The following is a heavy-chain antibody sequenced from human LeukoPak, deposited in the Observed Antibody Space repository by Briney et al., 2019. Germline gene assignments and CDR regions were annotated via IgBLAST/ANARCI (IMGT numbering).Heavy chain of an antibody. CDR1: GGSISSGGYY. CDR3: ARSPRAAMVRANWFDP. CDR2: IFHGGNT. Sequence: SETLSLTCTVSGGSISSGGYYWSWVRQPPGKGLEWIGEIFHGGNTNYNPSLKSRVTISVDTSKNQFSLKLSSVTAADTAVYYCARSPRAAMVRANWFDPWGQGTLVTVSS. J-gene: IGHJ5*02. V-gene: IGHV4-61*08. D-gene: IGHD3-10*01.